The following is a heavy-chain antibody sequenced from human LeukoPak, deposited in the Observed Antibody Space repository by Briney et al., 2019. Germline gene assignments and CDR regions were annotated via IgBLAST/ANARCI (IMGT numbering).Heavy chain of an antibody. CDR2: IIPIFGTA. J-gene: IGHJ1*01. CDR1: GGTFSSYA. CDR3: ARGVSRKQWLVQH. D-gene: IGHD6-19*01. Sequence: SVKVSCKASGGTFSSYAISWVRQAPGQGLEWMGGIIPIFGTANYARKFQGRVTITADESTSTAYMELSSLRSEDTAVYYCARGVSRKQWLVQHWGQGTLVTVSS. V-gene: IGHV1-69*01.